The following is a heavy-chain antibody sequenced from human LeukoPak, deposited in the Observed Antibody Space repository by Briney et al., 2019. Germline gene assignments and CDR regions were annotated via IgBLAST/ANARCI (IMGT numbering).Heavy chain of an antibody. J-gene: IGHJ4*02. CDR3: ASEGGSPRSFAY. CDR1: GGSISGYY. D-gene: IGHD1-26*01. Sequence: SETLSLTCTASGGSISGYYWSWVRQSPEKELESIGFIYSTGSTSYNPSLRSRVTISIDTSQNQFYLRLTSVTAADTAVYYCASEGGSPRSFAYWGQGTLVTVSS. CDR2: IYSTGST. V-gene: IGHV4-59*01.